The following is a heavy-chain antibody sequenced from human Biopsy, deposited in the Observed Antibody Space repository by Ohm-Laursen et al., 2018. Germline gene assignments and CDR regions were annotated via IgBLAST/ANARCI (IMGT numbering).Heavy chain of an antibody. CDR3: AREPLNGHKHFDY. Sequence: GASVKVSCKASSYTFTDYNIHWMRQAPGQGLEWLGDINCKTGATNYAQKFQGTFTMTRNTSISTAYLALGSLRSADTAFYYCAREPLNGHKHFDYWGQGSLVTVSS. D-gene: IGHD2-8*01. V-gene: IGHV1-2*02. CDR2: INCKTGAT. J-gene: IGHJ4*02. CDR1: SYTFTDYN.